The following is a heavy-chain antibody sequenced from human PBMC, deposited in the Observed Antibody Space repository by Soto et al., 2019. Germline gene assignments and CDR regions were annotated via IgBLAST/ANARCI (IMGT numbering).Heavy chain of an antibody. CDR2: ISDGGST. CDR1: GGSIYTYY. D-gene: IGHD6-19*01. J-gene: IGHJ6*02. V-gene: IGHV4-59*01. CDR3: ARDIGYSSGWYSYYGMDV. Sequence: SETLSLTCNVSGGSIYTYYWNWIWQSPGKGLEWIGYISDGGSTNYNPSLKSRVTISVDTSKNQFSLKLSSVTAADTAVYYCARDIGYSSGWYSYYGMDVWGQGTTVTVSS.